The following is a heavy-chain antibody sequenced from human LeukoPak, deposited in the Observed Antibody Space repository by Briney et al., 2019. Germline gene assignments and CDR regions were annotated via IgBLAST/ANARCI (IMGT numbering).Heavy chain of an antibody. D-gene: IGHD3-10*01. Sequence: SQTLSLTCTVSGGSISSGSYYWSWIRQPAGKGLEWIGRIYTSGSTNYNPSLKSRVTISVDTSKNQFSLKLSSVTAADTAVYYCARDLRTYYYGSGSYYNFFDYWGQGTLVTVSS. J-gene: IGHJ4*02. V-gene: IGHV4-61*02. CDR3: ARDLRTYYYGSGSYYNFFDY. CDR1: GGSISSGSYY. CDR2: IYTSGST.